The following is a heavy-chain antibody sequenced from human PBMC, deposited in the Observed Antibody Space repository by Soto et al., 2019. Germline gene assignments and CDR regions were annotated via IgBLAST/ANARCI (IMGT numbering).Heavy chain of an antibody. V-gene: IGHV1-3*04. CDR1: GITYTTYA. J-gene: IGHJ5*02. Sequence: QVQLVQSGAEVKKPGASVKVSCKASGITYTTYAIHWVRQAPGQGLEWMGWINTGNGNTRYSQRFQGRVTLTTDTSANPAYMELSSLTSEDTAVYYCARAISGYVTWGQGTLITVSS. CDR2: INTGNGNT. CDR3: ARAISGYVT. D-gene: IGHD5-12*01.